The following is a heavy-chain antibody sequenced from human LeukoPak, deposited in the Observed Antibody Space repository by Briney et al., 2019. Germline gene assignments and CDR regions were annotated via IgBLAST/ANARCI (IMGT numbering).Heavy chain of an antibody. CDR1: GFTFSSYE. CDR2: ISSSGSTI. CDR3: ARDMEGYSYGLYYYYYGMDV. D-gene: IGHD5-18*01. Sequence: GGSLRLSCAASGFTFSSYEMNWVRQAPGKGLEWVSYISSSGSTIYYADSVKGRFTISRDNAKNSLYLQMNSLRAEDTAVYYCARDMEGYSYGLYYYYYGMDVWGQGTTVTVSS. J-gene: IGHJ6*02. V-gene: IGHV3-48*03.